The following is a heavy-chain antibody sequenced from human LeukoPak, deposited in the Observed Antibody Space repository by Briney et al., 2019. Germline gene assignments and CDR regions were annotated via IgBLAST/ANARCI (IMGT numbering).Heavy chain of an antibody. CDR1: GFTVSTNY. CDR2: IYSGGNT. V-gene: IGHV3-53*01. CDR3: AKGIYSSGWSYFDY. J-gene: IGHJ4*01. Sequence: GGSLRLSCAASGFTVSTNYMNWVRQAPGKGLEWVSVIYSGGNTFYADSVKGRFTISRDNSKNTLYLQMNSLRAEDTAVYYCAKGIYSSGWSYFDYWGHGTLVTVSS. D-gene: IGHD6-19*01.